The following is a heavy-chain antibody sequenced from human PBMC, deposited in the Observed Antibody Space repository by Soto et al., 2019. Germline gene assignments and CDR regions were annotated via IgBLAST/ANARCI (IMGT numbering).Heavy chain of an antibody. V-gene: IGHV4-39*01. CDR2: IYYSGTT. CDR3: ARHDDSGTLIGGFDI. Sequence: SETLSLTCTVSGGSISSSSYYWGWIRQPPGKGLEWIGSIYYSGTTSYSPSFNSRVTISLDTSRNQFSLNLASVTAADTAVYYCARHDDSGTLIGGFDIWGQGTVVTVSS. CDR1: GGSISSSSYY. J-gene: IGHJ3*02. D-gene: IGHD3-16*01.